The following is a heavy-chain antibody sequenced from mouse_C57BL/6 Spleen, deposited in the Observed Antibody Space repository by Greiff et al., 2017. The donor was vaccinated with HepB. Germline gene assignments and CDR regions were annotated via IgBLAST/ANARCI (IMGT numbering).Heavy chain of an antibody. V-gene: IGHV14-4*01. J-gene: IGHJ3*01. CDR2: IDPENGDT. Sequence: EVQLQQSGAELVRPGASVKLSCTASGFNIKDDYMHWVKQRPEQGLEWIGWIDPENGDTEYASKFQGKATITADTSSNTAYLQLSSLTSEDTAVYYCTYDGYYVGAWFAYWGQGTLVTVSA. CDR3: TYDGYYVGAWFAY. D-gene: IGHD2-3*01. CDR1: GFNIKDDY.